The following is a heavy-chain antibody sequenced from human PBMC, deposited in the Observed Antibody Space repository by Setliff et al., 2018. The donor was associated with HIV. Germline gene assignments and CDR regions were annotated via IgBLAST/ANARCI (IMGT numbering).Heavy chain of an antibody. J-gene: IGHJ4*02. D-gene: IGHD1-26*01. Sequence: PSETLSLTCAVFGGSFTDIGGSFTDYYWIWIRQPPGKGLEWIGEINHSGSTHYNPSLKSRFTISVDTSKNQFSLKVNSVTAADTAVYYCATHGAQWGQGTLVTVSS. CDR2: INHSGST. CDR3: ATHGAQ. CDR1: GGSFTDIGGSFTDYY. V-gene: IGHV4-34*01.